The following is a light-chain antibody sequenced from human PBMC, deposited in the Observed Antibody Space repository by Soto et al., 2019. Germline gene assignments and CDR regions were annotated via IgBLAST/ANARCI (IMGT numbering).Light chain of an antibody. CDR2: GAS. V-gene: IGKV3-20*01. CDR1: ESVGSNY. CDR3: QQYAASPLYS. Sequence: EIVLTQSPGTQSLSPGERATLSCRASESVGSNYLAWYQQKPGQPPRLLIYGASYRATDIPDRFSGSGSGTDFTLTISRLEPEDFAVYYCQQYAASPLYSFGQGTKLDI. J-gene: IGKJ2*01.